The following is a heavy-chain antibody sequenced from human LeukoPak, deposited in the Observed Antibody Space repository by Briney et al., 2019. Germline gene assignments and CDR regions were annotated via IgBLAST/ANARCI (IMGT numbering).Heavy chain of an antibody. CDR1: GYTFIGFY. CDR3: AKSLGRTGDTYGPYNYYYIDV. CDR2: INPNRGGT. J-gene: IGHJ6*03. V-gene: IGHV1-2*02. Sequence: GASVKVSCKASGYTFIGFYVHWVRQAPEQGPEWLGWINPNRGGTVYAKKFQGRVTMTRDTSIDTAYMELSRLGSDDTAVYYCAKSLGRTGDTYGPYNYYYIDVWGTGTTVTVSS. D-gene: IGHD5-18*01.